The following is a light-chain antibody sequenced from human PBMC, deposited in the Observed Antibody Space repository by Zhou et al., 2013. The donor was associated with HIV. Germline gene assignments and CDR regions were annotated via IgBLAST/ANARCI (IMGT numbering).Light chain of an antibody. CDR2: QVS. V-gene: IGKV2-30*01. CDR3: MQGTYWPLT. CDR1: QSLVYSDGNTY. J-gene: IGKJ4*02. Sequence: DVVMTQSPLSLPVTLGQPASISCRSSQSLVYSDGNTYLDWFQQRPGQSPRRLIYQVSNRDSGVPDRFSGSGSGTDFTLKISRVEAEDVGVYYCMQGTYWPLTFGGGTRVEIE.